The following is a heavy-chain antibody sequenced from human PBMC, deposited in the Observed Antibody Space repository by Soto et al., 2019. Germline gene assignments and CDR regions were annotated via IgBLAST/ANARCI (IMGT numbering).Heavy chain of an antibody. CDR2: IRHDGSNI. D-gene: IGHD1-26*01. J-gene: IGHJ4*02. V-gene: IGHV3-33*01. CDR1: GTIFSGFG. CDR3: ARDGVGATTFFGYLDY. Sequence: QEQLVESGGGVVQPGRSLRLSCAASGTIFSGFGMHWVRQAPGKGLEWVAVIRHDGSNIYYAESVKGRFTISRDNFKKTLYLQMDSLRAEDTAVYYCARDGVGATTFFGYLDYWGQGALVTVSS.